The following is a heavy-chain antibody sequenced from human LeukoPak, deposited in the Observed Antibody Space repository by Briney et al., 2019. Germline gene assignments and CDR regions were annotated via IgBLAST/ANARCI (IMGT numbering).Heavy chain of an antibody. CDR3: ARSPFYYDFWSGLDY. V-gene: IGHV1-2*02. J-gene: IGHJ4*02. CDR2: INPNSGGT. D-gene: IGHD3-3*01. Sequence: ASVKVSCKASGYTFTGYYMHWVRQAPGQGLEWMGWINPNSGGTNYAQKFQGRVTMTRDTSIGTAYMELSRLRSDDTAVYYCARSPFYYDFWSGLDYWGQGTLVTVSS. CDR1: GYTFTGYY.